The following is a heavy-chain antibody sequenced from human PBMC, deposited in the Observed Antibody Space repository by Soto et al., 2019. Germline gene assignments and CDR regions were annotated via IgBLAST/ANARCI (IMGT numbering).Heavy chain of an antibody. D-gene: IGHD3-22*01. V-gene: IGHV1-18*01. CDR1: GYTFTSYG. J-gene: IGHJ5*02. CDR2: ISAYNGNT. CDR3: ARGGYYDSRGGWFDP. Sequence: QVQLVQSGAEVKKPGASVKVSCKASGYTFTSYGISWVRQAPGQGLEWMGWISAYNGNTNYAQKLQGRVTMTTDTSXGTAYMELRSLRSDATAVYYCARGGYYDSRGGWFDPWGQGTLVTVSS.